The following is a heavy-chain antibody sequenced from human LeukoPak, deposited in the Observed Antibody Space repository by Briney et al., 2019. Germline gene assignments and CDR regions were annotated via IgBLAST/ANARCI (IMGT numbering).Heavy chain of an antibody. D-gene: IGHD1-26*01. V-gene: IGHV3-30*02. CDR2: IRYDGSNK. CDR3: ATHFHYSGSRPYYFDY. Sequence: GGSLRLSCAASGFTFSSYGMHWVRQAPGKGLEWVAFIRYDGSNKYYADSVKGRFTISRDNSKNTLYLQMNSLRAEDTAVYYCATHFHYSGSRPYYFDYWGQGTLVTVSS. CDR1: GFTFSSYG. J-gene: IGHJ4*02.